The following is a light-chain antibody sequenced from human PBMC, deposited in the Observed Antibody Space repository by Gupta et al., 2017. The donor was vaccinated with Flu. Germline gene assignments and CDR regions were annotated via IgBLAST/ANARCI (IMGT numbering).Light chain of an antibody. V-gene: IGLV1-44*01. CDR1: SSNIGSHT. CDR3: ATWDDSLNGDVV. J-gene: IGLJ2*01. Sequence: VTISCSGSSSNIGSHTVDWYQQLPGTAPKVLIYSNDQRPSGVPDRFSGSKSGTSASLAISGLQSEDEADYFCATWDDSLNGDVVFGGGTKLTVL. CDR2: SND.